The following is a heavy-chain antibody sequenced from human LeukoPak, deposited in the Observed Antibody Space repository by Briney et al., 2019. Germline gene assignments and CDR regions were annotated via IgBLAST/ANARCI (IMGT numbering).Heavy chain of an antibody. D-gene: IGHD1-26*01. CDR1: GFTLSSNA. CDR2: ISGGGST. CDR3: AKDLREVGATTRYYGMDV. J-gene: IGHJ6*02. Sequence: GGSLRLSCVASGFTLSSNAMNWVRQAPGKGLEWVSVISGGGSTYYADSVKGRFTISRDNSKNTLYLQMNSLRAEDTAVYYCAKDLREVGATTRYYGMDVWGQGTTVTVSS. V-gene: IGHV3-23*01.